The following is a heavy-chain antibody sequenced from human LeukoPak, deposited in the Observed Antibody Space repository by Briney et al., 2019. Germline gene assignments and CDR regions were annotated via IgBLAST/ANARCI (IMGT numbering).Heavy chain of an antibody. Sequence: PSETQSLTCTVSGGSISSYYWSWIRQPPGKGLEWIGYIYYSGSTNYNPSLKSRVTISVDTSKNQFSLKLSSVTAADTAVYYCARGALGDYWGQGTLVTVSS. V-gene: IGHV4-59*01. CDR1: GGSISSYY. CDR2: IYYSGST. CDR3: ARGALGDY. J-gene: IGHJ4*02.